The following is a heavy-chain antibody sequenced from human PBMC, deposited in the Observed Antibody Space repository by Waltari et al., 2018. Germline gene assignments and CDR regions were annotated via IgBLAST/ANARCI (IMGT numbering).Heavy chain of an antibody. V-gene: IGHV3-48*04. CDR1: GFTFSSYS. Sequence: GLVQPGGSLRLSCATSGFTFSSYSMNWVRQAPGKGLECVSYISITGSTIYYAESVKGRFTISRDNAKNSLFLQMNSLRPEDTAIYYCFSTAAIDYWGQGTLVTVSS. J-gene: IGHJ4*02. CDR3: FSTAAIDY. D-gene: IGHD2-15*01. CDR2: ISITGSTI.